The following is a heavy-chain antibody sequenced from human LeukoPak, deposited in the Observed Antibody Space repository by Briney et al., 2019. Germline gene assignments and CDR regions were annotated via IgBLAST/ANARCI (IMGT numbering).Heavy chain of an antibody. CDR3: ARSSIAARPGYFDY. Sequence: SETLSLTCTVSGGSISSYYWSWIRQPAGKGLEWIGRIYTSGSTNYKSSLKSRVTMSVDTSKNQFSLKLSSVTAAGTAVYYCARSSIAARPGYFDYWGQGTLVTVSS. J-gene: IGHJ4*02. CDR2: IYTSGST. V-gene: IGHV4-4*07. D-gene: IGHD6-6*01. CDR1: GGSISSYY.